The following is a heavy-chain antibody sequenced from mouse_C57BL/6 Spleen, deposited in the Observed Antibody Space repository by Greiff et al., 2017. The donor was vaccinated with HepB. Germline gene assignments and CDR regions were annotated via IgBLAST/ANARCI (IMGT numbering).Heavy chain of an antibody. V-gene: IGHV1-54*01. CDR2: INPGSGGT. CDR1: GYAFTNYL. D-gene: IGHD3-2*02. Sequence: QVQLKESGAELVRPGTSVKVSCKASGYAFTNYLIEWVKQRPGQGLEWIGVINPGSGGTNYNEKFKGKATLTADKSSSTAYMQLSSLTSEDSAVYFCARRGQLRLPYFDYWGQGTTLTVSS. J-gene: IGHJ2*01. CDR3: ARRGQLRLPYFDY.